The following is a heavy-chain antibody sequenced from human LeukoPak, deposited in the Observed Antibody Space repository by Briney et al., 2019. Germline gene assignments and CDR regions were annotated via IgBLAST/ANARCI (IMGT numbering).Heavy chain of an antibody. V-gene: IGHV4-31*03. CDR1: GGSISSGGYY. D-gene: IGHD3-22*01. CDR3: ASANRGYYYDSSGYS. J-gene: IGHJ5*02. Sequence: SETLSLTCTVSGGSISSGGYYWSWIRQHPGXXXXXXXYIYYSGSTYYNPSLKSRVTISVDTSKNQFSLKLSSVTAADTAVYYCASANRGYYYDSSGYSWGQGTLVTVSS. CDR2: IYYSGST.